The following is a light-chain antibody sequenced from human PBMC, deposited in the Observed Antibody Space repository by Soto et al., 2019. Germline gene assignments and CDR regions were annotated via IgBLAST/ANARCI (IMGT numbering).Light chain of an antibody. Sequence: EMVLTQSPGNLSLSPGESVTLFCRASQSVSSNLAWYQQKPGQPPRLLMHGTFSRATGVPDRFIGTGFGTDFTLTISRLESEDFAVYYCQQYANFLPVTFGGGTTVEV. V-gene: IGKV3-20*01. J-gene: IGKJ4*01. CDR2: GTF. CDR3: QQYANFLPVT. CDR1: QSVSSN.